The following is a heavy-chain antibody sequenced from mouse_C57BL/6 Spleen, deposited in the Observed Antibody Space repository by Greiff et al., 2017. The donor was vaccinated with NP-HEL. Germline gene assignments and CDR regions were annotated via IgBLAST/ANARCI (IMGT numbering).Heavy chain of an antibody. CDR2: INPNNGGT. CDR1: GYTFTDYN. V-gene: IGHV1-22*01. Sequence: EVQLQQSGPELVKPGASVKMSCKASGYTFTDYNMHWVKQSHGKSLEWIGYINPNNGGTSYNQKFKGKATLTVNKSSSTAYMELRSLTSEDAAVYYCARGDDGYYRFAYWGQGTLVTVSA. D-gene: IGHD2-3*01. CDR3: ARGDDGYYRFAY. J-gene: IGHJ3*01.